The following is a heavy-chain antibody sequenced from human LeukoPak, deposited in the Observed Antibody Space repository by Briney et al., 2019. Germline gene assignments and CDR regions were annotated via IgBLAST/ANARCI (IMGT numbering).Heavy chain of an antibody. CDR2: ISAYNGNT. CDR3: ARPSGGWYPAGFDY. J-gene: IGHJ4*02. V-gene: IGHV1-18*01. D-gene: IGHD6-19*01. Sequence: ASVKVSCKASGYTFTSYGISWVRQAPGQGLEWMGWISAYNGNTNYAQKLQGRVTMTTDTSTSTAYMELRSLRSDDTAVYYCARPSGGWYPAGFDYWGQGTLVTVSS. CDR1: GYTFTSYG.